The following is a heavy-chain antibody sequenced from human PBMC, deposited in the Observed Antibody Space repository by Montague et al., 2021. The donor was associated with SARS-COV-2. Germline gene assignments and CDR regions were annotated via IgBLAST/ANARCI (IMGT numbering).Heavy chain of an antibody. CDR1: GGSVSSSPYY. D-gene: IGHD3-22*01. CDR2: INHSGST. V-gene: IGHV4-39*07. Sequence: SETLSLTCTVSGGSVSSSPYYWGWIRQPPGRGLEWIGEINHSGSTNYNPSLKSRVTTSVDTSKNQFSLKLTSVTAAATAVYYCARGPRITMIVVVITDIWFDPWGQGTLVTVSS. CDR3: ARGPRITMIVVVITDIWFDP. J-gene: IGHJ5*02.